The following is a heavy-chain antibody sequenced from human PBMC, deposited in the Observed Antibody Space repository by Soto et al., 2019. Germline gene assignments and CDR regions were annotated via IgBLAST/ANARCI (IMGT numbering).Heavy chain of an antibody. J-gene: IGHJ6*02. CDR3: ARQGFGTLHGLVDV. V-gene: IGHV4-59*08. CDR2: VHHSWGS. Sequence: QVQLQESGPGLVKPSETMSLSCTVSGGSISSYYWSWFRQSPGKRMEWIGYVHHSWGSSYNPSLQSRLAKSLDTSKSQFSLKVTSVTATDTAVYYCARQGFGTLHGLVDVWGQGTTVTVSS. D-gene: IGHD3-10*01. CDR1: GGSISSYY.